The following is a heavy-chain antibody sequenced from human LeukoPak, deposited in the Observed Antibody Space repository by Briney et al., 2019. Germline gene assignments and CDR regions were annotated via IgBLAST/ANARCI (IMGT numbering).Heavy chain of an antibody. D-gene: IGHD3-9*01. CDR3: AREPITFDILAGFPQQDY. Sequence: SVKVSCKASGGTFSSYAISWVRQAPGQGLEWMGRIIPILGIANYAQKFQGGVTMTGDTSTNTVYMELSSLRSEDTAVYYCAREPITFDILAGFPQQDYWGQGTLVTVSS. V-gene: IGHV1-69*04. CDR1: GGTFSSYA. J-gene: IGHJ4*02. CDR2: IIPILGIA.